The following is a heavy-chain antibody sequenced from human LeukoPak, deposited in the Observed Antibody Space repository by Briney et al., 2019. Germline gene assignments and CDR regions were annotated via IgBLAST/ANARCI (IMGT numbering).Heavy chain of an antibody. CDR1: GFTFSSYS. V-gene: IGHV3-21*01. D-gene: IGHD3/OR15-3a*01. J-gene: IGHJ4*02. Sequence: WGSLRLSCAASGFTFSSYSMNWVRQAPGKGLEWVSSISSSSSYIYYADSVKGRFTISRDNAKNSLYLQMNSLRAEDTAVYYCAIDSGVGLVITNYFDYWGQGTLVTVSS. CDR2: ISSSSSYI. CDR3: AIDSGVGLVITNYFDY.